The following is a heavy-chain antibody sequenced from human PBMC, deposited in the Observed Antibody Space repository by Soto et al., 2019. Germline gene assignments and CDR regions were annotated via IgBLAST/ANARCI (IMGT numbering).Heavy chain of an antibody. Sequence: EVPLVESGGGLVKPGGSLRLSCAASGFTFIDAWMNWVRQAPGKGLEWVGRIKSKTDGGTTDYAAPVKGRITISRDDSKHTLYLQMNSLRTDDTALYFCTTVQAYYLCSGSLYWGQGTMVTVST. V-gene: IGHV3-15*07. CDR3: TTVQAYYLCSGSLY. CDR2: IKSKTDGGTT. J-gene: IGHJ4*01. CDR1: GFTFIDAW. D-gene: IGHD3-10*02.